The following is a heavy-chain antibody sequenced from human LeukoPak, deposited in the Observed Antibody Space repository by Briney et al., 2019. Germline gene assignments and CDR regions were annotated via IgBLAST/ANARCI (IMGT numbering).Heavy chain of an antibody. CDR1: GYTFTSYD. Sequence: ASVKVSCKASGYTFTSYDINWVRQATGQGLEWMGWMNPNSGNTGYAQKFQGRVTMTRNTSISTAYMELSSLRSEDTAVYYCARGNWNYFSHHSGEDSYYYYYMDVWGKGTTVTVSS. D-gene: IGHD1-7*01. CDR3: ARGNWNYFSHHSGEDSYYYYYMDV. V-gene: IGHV1-8*01. J-gene: IGHJ6*03. CDR2: MNPNSGNT.